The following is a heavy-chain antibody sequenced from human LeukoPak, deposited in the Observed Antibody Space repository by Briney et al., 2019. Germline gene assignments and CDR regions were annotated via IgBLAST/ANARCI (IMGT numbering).Heavy chain of an antibody. J-gene: IGHJ3*02. CDR2: ISGSGGST. Sequence: GGSLRLSCAASGFTLSNYNMNWVRQAPGKGLEWVSAISGSGGSTYYADSVKGRFTISRDNSKNTLYLQMNSLRAEDTAVYYCAKDPSSGWRGAFDIWGQGTMVTVSS. V-gene: IGHV3-23*01. CDR1: GFTLSNYN. CDR3: AKDPSSGWRGAFDI. D-gene: IGHD6-19*01.